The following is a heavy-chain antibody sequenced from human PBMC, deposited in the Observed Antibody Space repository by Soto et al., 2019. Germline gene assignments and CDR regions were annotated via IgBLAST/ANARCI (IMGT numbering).Heavy chain of an antibody. CDR3: ATVNVGYGDSY. D-gene: IGHD4-17*01. V-gene: IGHV3-30*03. CDR1: GFTFSSYG. J-gene: IGHJ4*02. CDR2: ISYDGSNK. Sequence: QVQLVESGGGVVQPGRSLRLSCAASGFTFSSYGMHWVRQAPGKGLEWVAVISYDGSNKYYAASVKGRFTISRDNSKNTLYLQMNSLRAEDTAVYYCATVNVGYGDSYWGQGTLVTVSS.